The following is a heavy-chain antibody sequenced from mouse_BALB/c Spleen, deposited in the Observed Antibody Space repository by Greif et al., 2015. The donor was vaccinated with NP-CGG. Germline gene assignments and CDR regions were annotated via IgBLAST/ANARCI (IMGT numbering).Heavy chain of an antibody. CDR2: IYPGDGDT. CDR3: ARDYDYDEGYFDY. D-gene: IGHD2-4*01. CDR1: GYAFSSYW. J-gene: IGHJ2*01. Sequence: VQLQQSGAELVRPGSSVKISCKASGYAFSSYWMNWVKQRPGQGLEWIGQIYPGDGDTNYKGKFKGKATLTADKSSSTAYMQLSSLTSEDSAVYFCARDYDYDEGYFDYWGQGTTLTVSS. V-gene: IGHV1-80*01.